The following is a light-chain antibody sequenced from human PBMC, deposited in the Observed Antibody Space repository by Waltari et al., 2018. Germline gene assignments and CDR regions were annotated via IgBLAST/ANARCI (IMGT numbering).Light chain of an antibody. CDR3: ASWDGALTGVV. Sequence: QSVLTQPPSASGAPGQWVTISCSGSTSNIGNNYVYWYQKLPGTAPKLLVPMIGRRPSGVPDRYSGSKSGTSASLAISGLRSEDEADYYCASWDGALTGVVFGGGTRLTVL. CDR1: TSNIGNNY. CDR2: MIG. J-gene: IGLJ2*01. V-gene: IGLV1-47*01.